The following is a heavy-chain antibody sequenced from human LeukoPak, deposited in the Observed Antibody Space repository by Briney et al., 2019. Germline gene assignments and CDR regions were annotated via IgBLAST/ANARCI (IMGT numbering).Heavy chain of an antibody. J-gene: IGHJ3*02. CDR1: GGSISTYY. Sequence: PSETLSLTCAVSGGSISTYYWSWIRRPPGKGLEWVGYIYYSGTTNYNPSLKSRVTISVDTSKNQFSLKLSSVTAADTAVYYCSRAGYTSGWFSDAFDIWGQGAMVTVSS. V-gene: IGHV4-59*01. CDR2: IYYSGTT. D-gene: IGHD6-19*01. CDR3: SRAGYTSGWFSDAFDI.